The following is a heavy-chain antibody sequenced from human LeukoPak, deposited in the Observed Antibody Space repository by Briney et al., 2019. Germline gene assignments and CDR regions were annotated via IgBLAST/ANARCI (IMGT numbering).Heavy chain of an antibody. CDR3: AELGITMIGGV. CDR1: GFIFNSHN. Sequence: GGSLRLSCAASGFIFNSHNMNWVRQAPGKALEWVSSISSTSSYIYYADSVKSRFTISRDNAKNSLYLQMNSLRAEDTAVYYCAELGITMIGGVWGKGTTVTISS. J-gene: IGHJ6*04. D-gene: IGHD3-10*02. V-gene: IGHV3-21*01. CDR2: ISSTSSYI.